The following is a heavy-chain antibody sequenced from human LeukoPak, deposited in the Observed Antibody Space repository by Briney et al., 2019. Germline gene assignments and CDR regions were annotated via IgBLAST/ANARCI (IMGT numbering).Heavy chain of an antibody. D-gene: IGHD1-14*01. Sequence: PSETLSLTCTVSGGSISSSSYYWGWLRQPPGKGLEWIGSIYYSGSTYYNPSLERRVTLSVDTSKNQFSLKLSSVTAADTAVYYCAREKKTGTTRWFDPWGQGTLVTVSS. J-gene: IGHJ5*02. CDR1: GGSISSSSYY. CDR2: IYYSGST. CDR3: AREKKTGTTRWFDP. V-gene: IGHV4-39*02.